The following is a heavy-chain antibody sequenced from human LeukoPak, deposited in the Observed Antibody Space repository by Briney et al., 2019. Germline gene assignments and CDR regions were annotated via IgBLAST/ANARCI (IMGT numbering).Heavy chain of an antibody. CDR2: ISWNSGSI. D-gene: IGHD6-19*01. Sequence: GGSLRLSCAASGFIFDDYAMHWVRQVPGKGLEWVSGISWNSGSIRYADSVKGRFTISRDNAKNSLYLQMNSLRDEDTAVYYCALNRGSGWYFRYWGQGTLVTVSS. J-gene: IGHJ4*02. CDR3: ALNRGSGWYFRY. CDR1: GFIFDDYA. V-gene: IGHV3-9*01.